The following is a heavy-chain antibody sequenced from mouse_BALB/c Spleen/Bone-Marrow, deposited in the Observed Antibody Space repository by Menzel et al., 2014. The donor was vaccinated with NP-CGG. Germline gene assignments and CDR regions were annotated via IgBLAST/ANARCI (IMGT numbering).Heavy chain of an antibody. Sequence: VQLQQSGPELVKPGASMKISCKASGYSFTDYTMNWVKQSHGKNLEWIGLINTYNGGTKYNQKFEGKATLTIDKSSSTAYMELLSLTSEDSTVYYCTSHSPFAYWGQGTLVTVSA. CDR1: GYSFTDYT. J-gene: IGHJ3*01. V-gene: IGHV1-26*01. CDR2: INTYNGGT. D-gene: IGHD3-1*01. CDR3: TSHSPFAY.